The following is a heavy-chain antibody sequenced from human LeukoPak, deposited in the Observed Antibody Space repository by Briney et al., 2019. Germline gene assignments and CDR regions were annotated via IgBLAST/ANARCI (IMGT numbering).Heavy chain of an antibody. CDR2: IYYSGST. J-gene: IGHJ5*02. V-gene: IGHV4-39*01. D-gene: IGHD2-15*01. CDR1: GGSISSSSYY. Sequence: SETLSLTCTVSGGSISSSSYYWGWIRQPPGKGLEWIRSIYYSGSTYYNPSLKSRVTISVDTSKNQFSLKLSSVTAADTDVYYCARHGRDCSGGSCYPNWFDPWGQGTLVTV. CDR3: ARHGRDCSGGSCYPNWFDP.